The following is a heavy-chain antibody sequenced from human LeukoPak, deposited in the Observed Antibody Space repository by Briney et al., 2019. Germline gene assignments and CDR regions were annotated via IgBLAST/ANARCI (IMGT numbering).Heavy chain of an antibody. CDR2: ISGSGGST. CDR3: AKVPPTIFGVVIEIYYFDY. Sequence: PGGSLRLSCAASGFTFRTYAMSWVRQAPGKGLEWVSVISGSGGSTDYADSVKGRFTISRDNSKNTLYLQMNSLRAEDTAVYYCAKVPPTIFGVVIEIYYFDYWGQGTLVTVSS. J-gene: IGHJ4*02. D-gene: IGHD3-3*01. CDR1: GFTFRTYA. V-gene: IGHV3-23*01.